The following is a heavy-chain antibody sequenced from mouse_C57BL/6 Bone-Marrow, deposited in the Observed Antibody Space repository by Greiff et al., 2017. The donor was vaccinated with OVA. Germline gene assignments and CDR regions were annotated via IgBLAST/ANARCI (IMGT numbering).Heavy chain of an antibody. Sequence: VQLQQSGPVLVKPGASVKMSCKASGYTFTDYYMNWVKQSPGKSLEWIGVINPYNGGTSYNQKFKGKATLTVDKSSSTAYMELNSLTSEDSAVYYCASWWHFDYWGQGTTLTVSS. J-gene: IGHJ2*01. V-gene: IGHV1-19*01. D-gene: IGHD1-1*02. CDR2: INPYNGGT. CDR1: GYTFTDYY. CDR3: ASWWHFDY.